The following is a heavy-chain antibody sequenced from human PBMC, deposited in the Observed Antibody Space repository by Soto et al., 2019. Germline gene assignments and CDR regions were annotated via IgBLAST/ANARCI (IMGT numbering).Heavy chain of an antibody. V-gene: IGHV3-23*01. D-gene: IGHD2-2*01. CDR1: GFTFSSYV. CDR2: ISANGEST. Sequence: GGSLRLSCAASGFTFSSYVMSWVRQAPGKGLEWVSSISANGESTFYADSVKGRFTVSRDNSQNMLYVQMDSLRVEDSAVYYCAKESARYCSTTICYQAFWGQGSLVTVSS. J-gene: IGHJ4*02. CDR3: AKESARYCSTTICYQAF.